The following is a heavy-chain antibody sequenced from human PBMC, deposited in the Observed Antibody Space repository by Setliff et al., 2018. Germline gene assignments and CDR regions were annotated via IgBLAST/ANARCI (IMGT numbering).Heavy chain of an antibody. CDR1: GYTFIDYY. D-gene: IGHD3-22*01. J-gene: IGHJ4*02. CDR2: INPSSGRT. V-gene: IGHV1-46*01. CDR3: ARDRVKYDSSGPHRVFDY. Sequence: ASVKVSCKASGYTFIDYYMHWGRQAPGLGLEWMGTINPSSGRTSYAQKFQGRVTMTRDTSTSTVYMELSSLGSEDTAVYYCARDRVKYDSSGPHRVFDYWGQGTLVTVSS.